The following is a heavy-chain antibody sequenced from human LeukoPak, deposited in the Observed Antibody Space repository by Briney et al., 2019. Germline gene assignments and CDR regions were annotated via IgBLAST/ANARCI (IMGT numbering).Heavy chain of an antibody. V-gene: IGHV1-2*02. D-gene: IGHD3-22*01. CDR3: ARGDFDSSDYGVY. CDR2: INPNSGGT. Sequence: ASVKVSCKASGYTFTGYYMHWVRQVPGQGLEWMGWINPNSGGTNYAQKFQGRVTMTRDTSISTAYVEQSRLRSDDTAVYYCARGDFDSSDYGVYWGQGTLVTVSS. J-gene: IGHJ4*02. CDR1: GYTFTGYY.